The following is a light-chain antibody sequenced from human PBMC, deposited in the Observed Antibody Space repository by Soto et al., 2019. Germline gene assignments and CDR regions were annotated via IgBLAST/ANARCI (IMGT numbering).Light chain of an antibody. J-gene: IGLJ2*01. CDR3: AAWDSSLSGVL. Sequence: QSVLTQPPSVSAAPGQQVTISCSGETSNIGNNYVSWYQQLPGTAPKLLIYDTNNRPSGIPDRFSGSKSGTSATLGITVLQTGDEAVYYSAAWDSSLSGVLFGGGTKLTVL. CDR2: DTN. V-gene: IGLV1-51*01. CDR1: TSNIGNNY.